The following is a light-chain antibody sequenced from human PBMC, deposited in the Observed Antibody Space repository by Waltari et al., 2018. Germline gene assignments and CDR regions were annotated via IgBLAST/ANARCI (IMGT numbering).Light chain of an antibody. CDR2: DVS. CDR1: SSDVGGSNY. CDR3: SSYASGSAFYV. Sequence: QSALTQPASVSGSPGQSITISCTGTSSDVGGSNYVLWYQQYPGKAPKLIIHDVSGRPSGVSNRFSGSKSGNTASLTISGLQAEDEADYYCSSYASGSAFYVFGTATKVTVL. V-gene: IGLV2-14*03. J-gene: IGLJ1*01.